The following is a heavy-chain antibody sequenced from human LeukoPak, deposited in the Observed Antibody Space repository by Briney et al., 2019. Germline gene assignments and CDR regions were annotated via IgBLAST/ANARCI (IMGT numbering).Heavy chain of an antibody. D-gene: IGHD3-9*01. V-gene: IGHV4-59*08. CDR1: GGSIGGWS. J-gene: IGHJ4*02. Sequence: SATLSLTCTVSGGSIGGWSWSWIRQPPGKGLEWIGYISYSGSTNYNPSLKSRVTMSVDTSKNQFSLRLSSVTAADTAMYYCASSLDILTGYSLKKFDYWGQGTLVTVSS. CDR3: ASSLDILTGYSLKKFDY. CDR2: ISYSGST.